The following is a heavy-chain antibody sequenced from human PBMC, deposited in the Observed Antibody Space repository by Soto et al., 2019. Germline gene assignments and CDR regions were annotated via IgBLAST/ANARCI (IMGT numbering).Heavy chain of an antibody. Sequence: GGSLRLSCAASGFTFSSYAMHWVRQAPGKGLEWVAVISYDGSNKYYADSVKGRFTISRDNSKNTLYLQMNSLRAEDTAVYYCAREYCSGGNCYSSLDYWGQGTLVTVSS. V-gene: IGHV3-30-3*01. J-gene: IGHJ4*02. CDR1: GFTFSSYA. D-gene: IGHD2-15*01. CDR2: ISYDGSNK. CDR3: AREYCSGGNCYSSLDY.